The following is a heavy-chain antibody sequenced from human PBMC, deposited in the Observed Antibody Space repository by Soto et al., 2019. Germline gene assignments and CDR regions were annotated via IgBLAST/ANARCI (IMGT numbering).Heavy chain of an antibody. CDR2: IRSKANSYAT. D-gene: IGHD2-15*01. CDR3: TRLGVGYCSGGSCYSYYYGMDV. Sequence: AGSLRLSCAASGFTFSGSAMHWVRQASGKGLEWVGRIRSKANSYATAYAASVKGRFTISRDDSKNTAYLQMNSLKTEDTAVYYCTRLGVGYCSGGSCYSYYYGMDVWGQGTTVTVSS. CDR1: GFTFSGSA. V-gene: IGHV3-73*01. J-gene: IGHJ6*02.